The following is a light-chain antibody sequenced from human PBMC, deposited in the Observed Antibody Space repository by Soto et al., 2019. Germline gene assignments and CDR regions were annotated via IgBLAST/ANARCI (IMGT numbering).Light chain of an antibody. V-gene: IGLV2-14*01. CDR3: SSYTSSATYV. J-gene: IGLJ1*01. CDR2: DVS. Sequence: QSVLTPPASLSGSPGPSITISFTGTSSDIGAYNYVSWYQQHPGKAPKLMIYDVSNRPSGLSNRFSGSKSGNTASLTISGLQAEDEADYYCSSYTSSATYVFGTGTKVTVL. CDR1: SSDIGAYNY.